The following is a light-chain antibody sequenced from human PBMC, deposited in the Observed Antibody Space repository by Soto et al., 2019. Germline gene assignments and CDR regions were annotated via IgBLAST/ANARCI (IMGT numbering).Light chain of an antibody. CDR3: QHGYVAPYS. J-gene: IGKJ2*03. CDR1: QDINVY. CDR2: SAS. Sequence: DIQMTQSPSSVSASIGDTVTITCRASQDINVYLNWYQQKPGEVPKLLIYSASTLHSGVPSRFTGSGSETDFTLTIRSLQPEDFATYYCQHGYVAPYSFGQGTNVDIK. V-gene: IGKV1-39*01.